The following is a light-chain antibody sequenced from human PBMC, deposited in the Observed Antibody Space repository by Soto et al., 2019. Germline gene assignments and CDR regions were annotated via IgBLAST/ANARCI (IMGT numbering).Light chain of an antibody. CDR3: QQVSNFPIT. J-gene: IGKJ5*01. V-gene: IGKV1-12*01. CDR2: FAS. Sequence: DIQMTQSPSSVSASVGDRVTITCRASQSVSDWLAWYQQKPGKAPKLLIYFASRLQSGVPSRFSGSGSGTYFTLTISSLQPEDFATYYCQQVSNFPITFGQGTRLEIK. CDR1: QSVSDW.